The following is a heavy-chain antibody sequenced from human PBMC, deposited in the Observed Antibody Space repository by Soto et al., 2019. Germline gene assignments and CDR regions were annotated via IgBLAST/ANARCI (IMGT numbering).Heavy chain of an antibody. D-gene: IGHD3-10*01. CDR2: ISGSGGST. J-gene: IGHJ4*02. V-gene: IGHV3-23*01. Sequence: GGSLRLSCAASGFTFTSYAMSWVRQAPGKGLEWVSAISGSGGSTYYADSVKGRFTISRDNSKNTLYLQMNSLRAEDMAVYYCAKSSLWSRAPLDYWGQGTLVTVSS. CDR3: AKSSLWSRAPLDY. CDR1: GFTFTSYA.